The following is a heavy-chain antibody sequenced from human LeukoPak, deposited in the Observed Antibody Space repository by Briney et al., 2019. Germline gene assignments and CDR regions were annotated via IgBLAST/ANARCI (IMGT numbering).Heavy chain of an antibody. D-gene: IGHD4-11*01. J-gene: IGHJ6*02. CDR3: ARANDYSNQYYYYGMDV. V-gene: IGHV4-4*02. Sequence: PSGTLSLTCDVSGGSISGSNWWSWVRQPPGKGLEWIGEIYHSGSTNYNPSLKSRVTISIDKSKNQFSLKLSSVTAADTAVYYCARANDYSNQYYYYGMDVWGQGTTVTVSS. CDR2: IYHSGST. CDR1: GGSISGSNW.